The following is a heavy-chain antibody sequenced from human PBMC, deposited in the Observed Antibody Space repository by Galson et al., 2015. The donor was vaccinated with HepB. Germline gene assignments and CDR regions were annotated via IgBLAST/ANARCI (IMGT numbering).Heavy chain of an antibody. V-gene: IGHV3-48*03. D-gene: IGHD3-3*02. Sequence: SLRLSCAASGFTFSSYEMNWVRQAPGEGLEWVSYISGGGTTIYYADSVKGRFTISRDNAKNSLYLQMNSLRAEDTAVYYCASVALTLSDSWVQGTLVTASS. CDR3: ASVALTLSDS. CDR1: GFTFSSYE. J-gene: IGHJ5*01. CDR2: ISGGGTTI.